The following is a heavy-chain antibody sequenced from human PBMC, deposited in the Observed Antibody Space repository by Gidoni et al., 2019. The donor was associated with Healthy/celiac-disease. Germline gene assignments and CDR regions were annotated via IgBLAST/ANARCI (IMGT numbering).Heavy chain of an antibody. Sequence: VQLLESGGGLVQPGGSLGPSCAASGFTVSSYARSWVRQAPGKGLEWVSAISGSGGSTYYADSVKGRFTISRDNSKNTLYLQMNSLRAEDTAVYYGAKRHIAAPALDYWGQGTLVTVSS. J-gene: IGHJ4*02. CDR3: AKRHIAAPALDY. CDR1: GFTVSSYA. CDR2: ISGSGGST. V-gene: IGHV3-23*01. D-gene: IGHD6-6*01.